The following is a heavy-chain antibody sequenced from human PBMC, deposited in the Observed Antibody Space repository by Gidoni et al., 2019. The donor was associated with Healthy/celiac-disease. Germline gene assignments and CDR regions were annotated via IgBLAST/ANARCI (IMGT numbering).Heavy chain of an antibody. J-gene: IGHJ4*02. D-gene: IGHD1-26*01. CDR1: GHTFTSYY. V-gene: IGHV1-46*01. CDR3: ARDRKYSWRDLDY. CDR2: INPSGGST. Sequence: QVQLVQSGAEVKKPGASVTGSCTASGHTFTSYYMHWVRQAPGQGLEWMGIINPSGGSTSYAQKFQGRVTMTRDTSTSTVYMELSSLRSEDTAVYYCARDRKYSWRDLDYWGQGTLVTVSS.